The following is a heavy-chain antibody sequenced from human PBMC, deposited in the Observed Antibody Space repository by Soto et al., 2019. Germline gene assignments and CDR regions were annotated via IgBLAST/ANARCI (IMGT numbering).Heavy chain of an antibody. Sequence: QSQTLSLTCAISGDSVSSNSAAWNWIRQSPSRGLEWLGRTYYRSKWYNDYAVSVKSRITINPDTSKNQFSLQLNSVTPEDTAVYYCARGGIQQLDSAEYFQHWGQGTLVTVSS. V-gene: IGHV6-1*01. J-gene: IGHJ1*01. CDR2: TYYRSKWYN. CDR3: ARGGIQQLDSAEYFQH. CDR1: GDSVSSNSAA. D-gene: IGHD5-18*01.